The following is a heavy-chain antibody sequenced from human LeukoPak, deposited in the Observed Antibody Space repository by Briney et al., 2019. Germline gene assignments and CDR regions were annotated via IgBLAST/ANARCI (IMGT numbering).Heavy chain of an antibody. CDR2: ISSSSSTI. Sequence: PGGSLRLSCAASGFTFSSYSMNWVRQAPGKGLEWVSYISSSSSTIYYADSVKGRLTISRDNAKNSLYLQMNSLRAEDTAVYYCAREEAYDAFDIWGQGTMVTVSS. V-gene: IGHV3-48*01. D-gene: IGHD2-21*01. CDR1: GFTFSSYS. J-gene: IGHJ3*02. CDR3: AREEAYDAFDI.